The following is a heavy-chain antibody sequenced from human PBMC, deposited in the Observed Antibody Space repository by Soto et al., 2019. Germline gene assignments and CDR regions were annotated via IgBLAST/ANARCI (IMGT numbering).Heavy chain of an antibody. J-gene: IGHJ4*02. Sequence: ASVKVSCKASGYTFSSYAMHWVRQAPGQRLEWMGWINTGKGNTKYSQKFQGRVTITSDTSATTAYMDLSSLRSEDTAMYYCARAGDDCSAANCYVIDYWGQGTLVTV. CDR1: GYTFSSYA. CDR2: INTGKGNT. V-gene: IGHV1-3*04. CDR3: ARAGDDCSAANCYVIDY. D-gene: IGHD2-2*01.